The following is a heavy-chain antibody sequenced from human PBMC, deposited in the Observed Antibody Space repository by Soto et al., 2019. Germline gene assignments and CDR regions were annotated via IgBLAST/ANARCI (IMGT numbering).Heavy chain of an antibody. J-gene: IGHJ4*02. CDR3: AREITGYGSLTYFDY. CDR2: IYYSGST. V-gene: IGHV4-59*12. Sequence: SETLSLTCTVSGGSISSYYWSWIRQPQGKGLEWIGYIYYSGSTNYNPSLKSRVTISVDTSKNTLYLQMNSLRAEDTAVYYCAREITGYGSLTYFDYWGQGTLVTVSS. CDR1: GGSISSYY. D-gene: IGHD3-10*01.